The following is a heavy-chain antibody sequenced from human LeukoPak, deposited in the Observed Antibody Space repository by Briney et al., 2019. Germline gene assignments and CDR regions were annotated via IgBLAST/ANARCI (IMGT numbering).Heavy chain of an antibody. V-gene: IGHV3-30-3*01. CDR3: ARSGVRYSSSWEDY. J-gene: IGHJ4*02. CDR1: GFTFSSYA. D-gene: IGHD6-13*01. CDR2: ISNDGSNK. Sequence: GSLRLSCAASGFTFSSYAMHWVRQAPGKGLEWVAVISNDGSNKYYADSVKGRFTISRDNSKNTLYLQMNSLRTEDTAVYYCARSGVRYSSSWEDYWGQGTLVTVSS.